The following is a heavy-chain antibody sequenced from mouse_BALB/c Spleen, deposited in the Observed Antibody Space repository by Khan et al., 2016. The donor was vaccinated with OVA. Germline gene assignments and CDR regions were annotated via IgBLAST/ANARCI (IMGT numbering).Heavy chain of an antibody. CDR2: ISYDGSN. CDR3: ARGGAVVPYWYFDV. V-gene: IGHV3-6*02. D-gene: IGHD1-1*01. J-gene: IGHJ1*01. CDR1: GHSITSGYR. Sequence: EVQLQESGPGLVKPSQSLSLTCSVTGHSITSGYRWNWIRQFPGNKLEWMGYISYDGSNNYKPSLKNRISITRDTSTNQFFLQLNSVGAEDTATYYCARGGAVVPYWYFDVWGAGTTVTVSS.